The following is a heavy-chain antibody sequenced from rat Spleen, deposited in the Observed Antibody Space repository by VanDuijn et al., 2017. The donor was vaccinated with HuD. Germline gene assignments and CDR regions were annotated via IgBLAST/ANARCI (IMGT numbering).Heavy chain of an antibody. D-gene: IGHD1-9*01. CDR3: ARRHYGYTDYFDY. CDR2: ISTGGGST. J-gene: IGHJ2*01. V-gene: IGHV5-25*01. CDR1: GFTFSDYY. Sequence: EVQLVESDGGLVQPGRSLKLSCAAAGFTFSDYYMAWVRQAPTQGLEWVAYISTGGGSTYYRDSVKGRFTISRDNAKSTLNLQMDSLRSEDTATYYCARRHYGYTDYFDYWGQGVMVTVSS.